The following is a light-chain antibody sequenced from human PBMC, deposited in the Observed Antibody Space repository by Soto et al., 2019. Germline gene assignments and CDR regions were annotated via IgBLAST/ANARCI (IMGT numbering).Light chain of an antibody. V-gene: IGLV2-23*02. Sequence: QSVLTQPASVSGSPGQSITISCTGTSNNVGNYNLVSWYQQHPGKAPKLIIYEVNKRPSGVSDRISGSKSGNTASLTISGLQAEDEADFYCCSYARNTPWVFGGGTKLTVL. CDR2: EVN. J-gene: IGLJ3*02. CDR1: SNNVGNYNL. CDR3: CSYARNTPWV.